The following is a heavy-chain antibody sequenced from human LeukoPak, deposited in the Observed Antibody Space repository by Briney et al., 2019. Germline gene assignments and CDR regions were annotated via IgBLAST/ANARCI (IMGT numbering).Heavy chain of an antibody. Sequence: SETLSLTCAVYGGSFSGYYWSWIRQPPGKGLEWIGEINHSGSTNYNPSLKSRVTISVDTSKNQFSLKLGSVTAADTAVYYCASRSGKGLKQDWFDPWGQGTLVTVSS. CDR3: ASRSGKGLKQDWFDP. CDR2: INHSGST. V-gene: IGHV4-34*01. CDR1: GGSFSGYY. J-gene: IGHJ5*02. D-gene: IGHD3-10*01.